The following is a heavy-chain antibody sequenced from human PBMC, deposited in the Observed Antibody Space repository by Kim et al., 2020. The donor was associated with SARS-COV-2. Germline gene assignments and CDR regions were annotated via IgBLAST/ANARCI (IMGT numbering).Heavy chain of an antibody. V-gene: IGHV2-5*02. D-gene: IGHD3-3*01. CDR1: GFSLSTSGVG. CDR2: IYWDDDK. Sequence: SGPTLVKPTQTLALTCTFSGFSLSTSGVGVGWIRQPPGKALEWLALIYWDDDKRYSPSLKSRLTITKDTSKNQVVLIMTNMDPVDTATYYCAHMNVLRFLGVNSYYRDVWGKGTTVTVSS. CDR3: AHMNVLRFLGVNSYYRDV. J-gene: IGHJ6*03.